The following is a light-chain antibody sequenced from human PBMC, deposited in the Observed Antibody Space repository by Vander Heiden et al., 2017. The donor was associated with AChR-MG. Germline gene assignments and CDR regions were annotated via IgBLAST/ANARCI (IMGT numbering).Light chain of an antibody. V-gene: IGLV3-10*01. CDR2: EDN. CDR3: FSIDSSGTQRG. J-gene: IGLJ2*01. CDR1: ALPKRY. Sequence: SYQLTHPPSVSVSPGHTPRITCSGDALPKRYAYWYQQKSGQDTVRGIDEDNKRPSGIPERFFGYSSGKMANFNISGAQVDDEADYLWFSIDSSGTQRGFGGGTKLTVL.